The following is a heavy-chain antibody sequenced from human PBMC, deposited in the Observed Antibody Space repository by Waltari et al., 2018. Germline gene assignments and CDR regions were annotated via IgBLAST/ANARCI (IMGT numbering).Heavy chain of an antibody. Sequence: QVQLQESGPGLVKPSETLSLTCAVSGYSISSGYYWGWIRQPPGKGLEWIGSIYHSGSTYYNPSLKSRVTISVDTSKNQFSLKLSSVTAADTAVYYCARHNTYYDILTGYPGSISLFDYWGQGTLVTVSS. V-gene: IGHV4-38-2*01. D-gene: IGHD3-9*01. CDR2: IYHSGST. CDR1: GYSISSGYY. J-gene: IGHJ4*02. CDR3: ARHNTYYDILTGYPGSISLFDY.